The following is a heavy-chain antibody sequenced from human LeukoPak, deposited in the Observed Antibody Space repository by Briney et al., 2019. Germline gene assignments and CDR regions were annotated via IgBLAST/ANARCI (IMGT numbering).Heavy chain of an antibody. J-gene: IGHJ4*02. Sequence: GGSLRLSCAASGFTFDDYAMHWVRQAPGKGLEWVSGISWNSGSIGYADSVKGRFTISRDNAKNSLYLQMNSLRAEDIALYYCAKAAYCSSTSCYFDYWGQGTLVTVSS. CDR2: ISWNSGSI. D-gene: IGHD2-2*01. V-gene: IGHV3-9*03. CDR3: AKAAYCSSTSCYFDY. CDR1: GFTFDDYA.